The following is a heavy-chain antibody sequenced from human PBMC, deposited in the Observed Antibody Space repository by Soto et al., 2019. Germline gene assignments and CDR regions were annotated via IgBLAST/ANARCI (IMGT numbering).Heavy chain of an antibody. D-gene: IGHD5-18*01. CDR2: ISSSGSTI. CDR1: GFTFSSYE. Sequence: GGSLRLSCAASGFTFSSYEMNWVRQAPGKGLEWVSYISSSGSTIYYADSVKGRFTISRDNAKNSLYLQMNSLRAEDTAVYYCARGAIRGYSFRHGMDVWGQGTTVTVSS. CDR3: ARGAIRGYSFRHGMDV. V-gene: IGHV3-48*03. J-gene: IGHJ6*02.